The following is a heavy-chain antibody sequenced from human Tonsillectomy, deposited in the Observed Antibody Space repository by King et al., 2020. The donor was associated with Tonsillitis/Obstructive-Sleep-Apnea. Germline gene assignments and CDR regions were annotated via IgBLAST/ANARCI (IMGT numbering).Heavy chain of an antibody. Sequence: VQLVQSGSELKKPGASVKVSCKASGYTFTSYAMNWVRQAPGQGLEWMGWINTNTGNPTYAQGFTGRFVFSLDTSVSTAYLQISSLKAEDTAVYYCARDPYYDIVLTRPAYYYYYMDVWGKGTTVTVSS. V-gene: IGHV7-4-1*02. CDR1: GYTFTSYA. CDR2: INTNTGNP. CDR3: ARDPYYDIVLTRPAYYYYYMDV. D-gene: IGHD3-22*01. J-gene: IGHJ6*03.